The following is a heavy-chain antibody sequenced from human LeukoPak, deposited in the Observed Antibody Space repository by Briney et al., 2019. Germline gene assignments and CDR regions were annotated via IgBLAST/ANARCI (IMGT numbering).Heavy chain of an antibody. CDR2: ISAYNGNT. CDR1: GYTFTSYG. Sequence: GASVKVSCKASGYTFTSYGISWVRQAPGQGLEWMGWISAYNGNTNYAQKLQGRVTMTTDTSTSTAYMELRSLRSDDTAVYYCARAGSGSYSNSYYYYYYMDVWGKGTTVTVSS. D-gene: IGHD3-10*01. CDR3: ARAGSGSYSNSYYYYYYMDV. V-gene: IGHV1-18*01. J-gene: IGHJ6*03.